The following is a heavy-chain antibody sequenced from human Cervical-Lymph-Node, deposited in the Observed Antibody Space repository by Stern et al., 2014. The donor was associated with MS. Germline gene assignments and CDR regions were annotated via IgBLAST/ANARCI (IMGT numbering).Heavy chain of an antibody. V-gene: IGHV5-51*01. CDR3: ARQRYFDY. CDR1: GYTFTSYW. J-gene: IGHJ4*02. Sequence: KLVQSGPEVKRPGESLKISCQASGYTFTSYWIGWVRQMPGKGLEWIAIIFPGGADIRCSPSFKGQVTISADKSSSTAYLQWNNLKASDTAIYYCARQRYFDYWGQGTLVTVSS. CDR2: IFPGGADI.